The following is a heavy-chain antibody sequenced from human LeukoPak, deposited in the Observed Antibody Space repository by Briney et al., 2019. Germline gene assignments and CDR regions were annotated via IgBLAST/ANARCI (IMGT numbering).Heavy chain of an antibody. CDR3: AKDVSALSHYYGMDV. Sequence: GGSLRLSCAASGFTLSSYGMHCARQAPGRGLEWLADISYDGSNKYYADSVKGRFTISRDNSKNTLYLQMNSLRAEDTAVYYCAKDVSALSHYYGMDVWGQGTTVTVSS. D-gene: IGHD2/OR15-2a*01. J-gene: IGHJ6*02. V-gene: IGHV3-30*18. CDR1: GFTLSSYG. CDR2: ISYDGSNK.